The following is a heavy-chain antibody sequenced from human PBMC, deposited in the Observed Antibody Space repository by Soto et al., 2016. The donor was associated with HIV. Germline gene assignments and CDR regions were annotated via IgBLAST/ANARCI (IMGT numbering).Heavy chain of an antibody. Sequence: QVQLVQSGPELKEPGASVKVSCKISGPSFPTFHIHWVREAPGQGLEWVGWMNPSSGTAGYAQHFQGRVTISSNTSISTAYMELRSLKSDDTAVYYCASVGPHHFYNVDVWGQGTTVTVSS. CDR2: MNPSSGTA. CDR3: ASVGPHHFYNVDV. V-gene: IGHV1-8*03. J-gene: IGHJ6*02. D-gene: IGHD1-1*01. CDR1: GPSFPTFH.